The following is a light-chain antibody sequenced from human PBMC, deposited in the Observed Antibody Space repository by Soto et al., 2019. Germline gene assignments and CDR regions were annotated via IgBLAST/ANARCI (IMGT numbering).Light chain of an antibody. CDR2: WGS. CDR1: QSVLRYSNNKNY. J-gene: IGKJ4*01. CDR3: QQYQSLPRT. V-gene: IGKV4-1*01. Sequence: DIVLTQSPDSLAVSLGERATINCKASQSVLRYSNNKNYLAWYQQKAGQPPQALIYWGSTRESGVPDRFSATWPRSDFTLTISSLQADDVALYYRQQYQSLPRTFGGGTKVEIK.